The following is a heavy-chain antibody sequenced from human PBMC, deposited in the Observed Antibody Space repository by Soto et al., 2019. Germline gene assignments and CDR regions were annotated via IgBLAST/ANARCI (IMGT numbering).Heavy chain of an antibody. V-gene: IGHV1-69*06. D-gene: IGHD3-22*01. J-gene: IGHJ4*02. CDR3: ARPYYDSSGYYLWYFDY. Sequence: QVQLVQSGAEVKKPGSSVKLSCKASGDSFNTFAVTWVRQAPGQGLEWMGGIIPNFDTPNYAQKFQGRVTIIADKSTSTPYMELSRQRSGDTAVYYCARPYYDSSGYYLWYFDYWGQGTLVTVSS. CDR2: IIPNFDTP. CDR1: GDSFNTFA.